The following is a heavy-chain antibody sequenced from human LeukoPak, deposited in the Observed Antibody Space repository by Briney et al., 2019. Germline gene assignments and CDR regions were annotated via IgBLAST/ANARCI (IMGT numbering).Heavy chain of an antibody. Sequence: PSETLSLTCAVSGGSIGSFYWTWIRQPPGKGLEWIGYIYYSGSTNYNPSLKSRVTISVDTSKNQFSLKLSSVTAADTAVYYCARGENRAYYYYMDVWGKGTTVTVSS. CDR1: GGSIGSFY. V-gene: IGHV4-59*01. CDR2: IYYSGST. CDR3: ARGENRAYYYYMDV. J-gene: IGHJ6*03.